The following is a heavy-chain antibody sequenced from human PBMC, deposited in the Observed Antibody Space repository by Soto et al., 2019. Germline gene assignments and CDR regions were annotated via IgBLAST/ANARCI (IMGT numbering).Heavy chain of an antibody. D-gene: IGHD2-15*01. CDR2: ISYDGSNK. CDR1: GFTFSSYA. V-gene: IGHV3-30-3*01. CDR3: ARADYCSGGSCPRPAYYYYGMDV. Sequence: QVQLVESGGGVVQPGRSLRLSCAASGFTFSSYAMHWVRQAPGKGLEWVAVISYDGSNKYYADSVKGRFTISRDNSKNPLYMQINNLRTEDTAVNYCARADYCSGGSCPRPAYYYYGMDVWGQGTTVTVSS. J-gene: IGHJ6*02.